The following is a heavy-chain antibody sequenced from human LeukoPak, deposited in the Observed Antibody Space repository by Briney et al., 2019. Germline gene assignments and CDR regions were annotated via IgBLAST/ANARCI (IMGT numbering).Heavy chain of an antibody. D-gene: IGHD5-24*01. Sequence: PGGSLRLSCAASGFTVSSIYMSWVRQAPGKGLEWVSVIYSGGSTYYADSVKGRFTISRDNSKNTLYLQMNSLRAEDTAVYYCARVGERWLQLPDYWGQGTLVTVSS. CDR1: GFTVSSIY. CDR2: IYSGGST. CDR3: ARVGERWLQLPDY. J-gene: IGHJ4*02. V-gene: IGHV3-66*02.